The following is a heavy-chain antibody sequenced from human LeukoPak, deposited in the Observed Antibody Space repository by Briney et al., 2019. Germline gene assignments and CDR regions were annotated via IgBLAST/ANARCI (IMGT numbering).Heavy chain of an antibody. CDR1: GGSISSYY. CDR3: AMLVGYSSDY. V-gene: IGHV4-59*01. D-gene: IGHD6-13*01. J-gene: IGHJ4*02. Sequence: SETLSLTCTVSGGSISSYYWSWIRQPPGKGLEWIGYIYYSGSTNYNPSLKSRVTISVDTSKNQFSLKLSSVTAADTAVYYCAMLVGYSSDYWGEGTLVTVSS. CDR2: IYYSGST.